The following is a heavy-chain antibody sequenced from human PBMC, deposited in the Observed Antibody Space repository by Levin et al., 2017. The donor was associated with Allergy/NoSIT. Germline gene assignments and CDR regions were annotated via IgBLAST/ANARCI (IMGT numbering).Heavy chain of an antibody. D-gene: IGHD5-12*01. CDR3: ARGQEGYSGYDYYNFDY. J-gene: IGHJ4*02. CDR2: IKHRGNT. V-gene: IGHV4-34*01. Sequence: PSETLSLTCAVSSGSFSGYYWSWIRQPPGKGLEWIGEIKHRGNTNYNPSLKSRVTISVDTSKNQFSLKLNSVTAADTAVYYCARGQEGYSGYDYYNFDYWGQGTLVTVSA. CDR1: SGSFSGYY.